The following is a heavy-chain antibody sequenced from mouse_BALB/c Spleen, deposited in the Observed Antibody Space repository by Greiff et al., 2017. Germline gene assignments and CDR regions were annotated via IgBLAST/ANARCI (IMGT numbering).Heavy chain of an antibody. J-gene: IGHJ2*01. CDR2: INPSTGYT. CDR3: ASLWDFDY. CDR1: GYTFTSYW. D-gene: IGHD1-1*02. Sequence: QVQLQQSGAELAKPGASVKMSCKASGYTFTSYWMHWVKQRPGQGLEWIGYINPSTGYTEYNQKFKDKATLTADKSSSTAYMQLSSLTSEDSAVYYCASLWDFDYWGQGTTLTVSS. V-gene: IGHV1-7*01.